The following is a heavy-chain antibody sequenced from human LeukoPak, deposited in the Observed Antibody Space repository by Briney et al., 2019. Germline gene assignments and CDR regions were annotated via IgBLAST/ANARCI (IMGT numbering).Heavy chain of an antibody. J-gene: IGHJ6*02. CDR3: ARDRGGSDCSSTSCYVTTYYYGMDV. D-gene: IGHD2-2*01. CDR2: ISAYNGNT. V-gene: IGHV1-18*01. Sequence: ASVKVSCKASGYTFTSYGISRVRQAPGQGREWMGWISAYNGNTNYAQKLQGRVTMTTDTSTSTAYMELRSLRSDDTAVYYCARDRGGSDCSSTSCYVTTYYYGMDVWGQGTTVTVSS. CDR1: GYTFTSYG.